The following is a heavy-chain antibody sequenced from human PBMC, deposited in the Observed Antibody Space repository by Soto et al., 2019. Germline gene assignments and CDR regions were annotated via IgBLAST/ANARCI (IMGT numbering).Heavy chain of an antibody. CDR3: ARVIEDMITFGGVIVTHTYFDY. V-gene: IGHV4-59*01. D-gene: IGHD3-16*02. CDR2: IYYSGST. Sequence: SETLSLTCTVSGGSISSYYWSWIRQPPGKGLEWIGYIYYSGSTNYNPSLKSRVTISVDTSKNQFSLKLSSVTAADTAVYYCARVIEDMITFGGVIVTHTYFDYWGQGTLVTVSS. CDR1: GGSISSYY. J-gene: IGHJ4*02.